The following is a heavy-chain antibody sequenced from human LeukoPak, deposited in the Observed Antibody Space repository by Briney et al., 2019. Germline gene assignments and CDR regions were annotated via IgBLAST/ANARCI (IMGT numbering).Heavy chain of an antibody. D-gene: IGHD2-15*01. CDR1: GYSFSNDW. CDR2: IYPGDSDT. CDR3: ARRGCNGGSCYAY. J-gene: IGHJ4*02. V-gene: IGHV5-51*01. Sequence: GESLKISCKGSGYSFSNDWIGWVRPMPGKGLEWMGIIYPGDSDTRYSPSLQGQVTISADKSISTAYLQWSSLGASDTAMYYCARRGCNGGSCYAYWGQGTLVTVSS.